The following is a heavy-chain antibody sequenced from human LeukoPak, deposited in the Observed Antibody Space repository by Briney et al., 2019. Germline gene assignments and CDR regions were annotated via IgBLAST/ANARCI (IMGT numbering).Heavy chain of an antibody. Sequence: PGGSLRLSCAASGFTFSDYYMSWIRQAPGKGLEWVSYISSSGSTIYYADSVKGRFPISRDNAKNSLYLQMNSLRAEDTAVYYCARDASPDIVVVPAYYMDVWGKGTTVTVSS. CDR3: ARDASPDIVVVPAYYMDV. D-gene: IGHD2-2*01. CDR1: GFTFSDYY. CDR2: ISSSGSTI. J-gene: IGHJ6*03. V-gene: IGHV3-11*04.